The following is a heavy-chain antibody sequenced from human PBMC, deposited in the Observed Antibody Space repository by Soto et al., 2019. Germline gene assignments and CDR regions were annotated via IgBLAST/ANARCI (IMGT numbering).Heavy chain of an antibody. CDR2: ISYDGSNK. V-gene: IGHV3-30-3*01. CDR3: ARKRRQLASRDAFDI. CDR1: GFTFSSYA. Sequence: QSGGSLRLSCAASGFTFSSYAMHWVRQAPGKGLEWVAVISYDGSNKYYADSVKGRFTISRDNSKNTLYLQMNSLRAEDTAVYYCARKRRQLASRDAFDIWGQGTMVTVSS. J-gene: IGHJ3*02. D-gene: IGHD6-13*01.